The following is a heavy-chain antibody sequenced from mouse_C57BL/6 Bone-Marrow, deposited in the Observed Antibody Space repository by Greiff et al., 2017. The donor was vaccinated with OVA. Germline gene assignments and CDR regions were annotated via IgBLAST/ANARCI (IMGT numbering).Heavy chain of an antibody. V-gene: IGHV6-3*01. J-gene: IGHJ4*01. Sequence: EVKLMESGGGLVQPGGSMKLSCVASGFTFSNYWMNWVRQSPEKGLECVAQIRLKSDNYATHYAESVKGRFTISRDDSKSSVYLQMNNLRAEDTGIYYCKLTTVVATNYYAMDYWGQGTSVTVSS. CDR3: KLTTVVATNYYAMDY. CDR1: GFTFSNYW. CDR2: IRLKSDNYAT. D-gene: IGHD1-1*01.